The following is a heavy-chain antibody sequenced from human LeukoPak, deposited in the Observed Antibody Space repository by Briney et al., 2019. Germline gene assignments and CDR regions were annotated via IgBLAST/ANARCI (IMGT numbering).Heavy chain of an antibody. Sequence: PSETLSLTCTVSGDSITISSYYWGWIRQPPGKGLEWIGSFYYSGSTYYNPSLKSRVTISVDTSNNQFSLKLNSVTAADTAVYYCARSDRNYYYYYMDVWGKGTTVTISS. V-gene: IGHV4-39*01. CDR3: ARSDRNYYYYYMDV. CDR1: GDSITISSYY. J-gene: IGHJ6*03. D-gene: IGHD1-14*01. CDR2: FYYSGST.